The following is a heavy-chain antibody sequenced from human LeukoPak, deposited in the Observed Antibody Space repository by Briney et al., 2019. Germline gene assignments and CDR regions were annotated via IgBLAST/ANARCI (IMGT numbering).Heavy chain of an antibody. CDR3: AKVEYYDILTGAIDY. J-gene: IGHJ4*02. CDR2: ISYDGSNK. V-gene: IGHV3-30*18. D-gene: IGHD3-9*01. CDR1: GFTFSSYG. Sequence: GGSLRLSCAASGFTFSSYGMHWVRQAPGKGLEWVAVISYDGSNKYYADSVKGRFTISRDNSKNTLYLQMNSLRAEDTAVYYCAKVEYYDILTGAIDYWGQGTLVTVSS.